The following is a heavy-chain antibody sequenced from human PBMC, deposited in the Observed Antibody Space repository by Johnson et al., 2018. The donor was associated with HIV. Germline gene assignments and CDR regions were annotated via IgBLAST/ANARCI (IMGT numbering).Heavy chain of an antibody. J-gene: IGHJ3*02. D-gene: IGHD2-2*01. Sequence: VESGGGLVQPGGALRRSCAATGFTFSSYWMSWVREDPGKGLEWVANMKQDGSEKYYVDSVKGRFTISRDNSKNTLYLQMNSLRAEDPAVYYCARDGGYCSSTSCFRHWASAFDIWGQGTMVTVSS. CDR2: MKQDGSEK. V-gene: IGHV3-7*01. CDR1: GFTFSSYW. CDR3: ARDGGYCSSTSCFRHWASAFDI.